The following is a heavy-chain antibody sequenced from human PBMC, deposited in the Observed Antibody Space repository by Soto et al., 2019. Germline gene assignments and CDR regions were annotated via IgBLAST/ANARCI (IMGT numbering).Heavy chain of an antibody. D-gene: IGHD2-2*01. CDR1: GFTFSDYA. CDR3: ARDRRPSIYSGLAV. J-gene: IGHJ6*02. V-gene: IGHV3-23*01. CDR2: IDGSSATT. Sequence: EVRLLESGGGLVQPGGSLRLSCAASGFTFSDYAMSWVRQAPGKGLEWVSAIDGSSATTNYAYSVKGRFTISRDNSKNTLFLHMSGLRAEDTAVYYWARDRRPSIYSGLAVWGQGTTVIVSS.